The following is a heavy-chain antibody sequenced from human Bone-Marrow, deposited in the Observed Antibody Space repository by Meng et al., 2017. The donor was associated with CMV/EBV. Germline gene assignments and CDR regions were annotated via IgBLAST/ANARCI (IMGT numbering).Heavy chain of an antibody. J-gene: IGHJ4*01. CDR3: AKDSEGLRFLEWLSNPAPIVD. V-gene: IGHV3-30-3*01. CDR1: GFTFSSYA. Sequence: GESLKISCAVSGFTFSSYAMHWVRQAPGKGLEWVAVISYDGSNKYYADSVKGRFTISRDNSKNTLYLQMNSLRAEDTAVYYCAKDSEGLRFLEWLSNPAPIVDWGQGTLVNVSS. D-gene: IGHD3-3*01. CDR2: ISYDGSNK.